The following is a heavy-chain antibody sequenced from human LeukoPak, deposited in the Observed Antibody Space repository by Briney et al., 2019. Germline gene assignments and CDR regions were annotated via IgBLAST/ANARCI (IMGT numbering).Heavy chain of an antibody. CDR1: GFTFSSYS. V-gene: IGHV3-74*01. J-gene: IGHJ6*03. CDR2: INSDGSST. CDR3: ARDHLSSGSSPDYYYYYYMDV. D-gene: IGHD6-19*01. Sequence: PGGSLRLSCAASGFTFSSYSMNWVRQAPGKGLVWVSRINSDGSSTGYADSVKGRFTISRDNAKNTLYLQMNSLRAEDTAVYYCARDHLSSGSSPDYYYYYYMDVWGKGTTVTVSS.